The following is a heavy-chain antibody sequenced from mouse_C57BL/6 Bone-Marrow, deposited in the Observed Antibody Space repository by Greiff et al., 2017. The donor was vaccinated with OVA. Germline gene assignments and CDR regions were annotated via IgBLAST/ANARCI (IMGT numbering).Heavy chain of an antibody. CDR2: IYPRSGNT. CDR3: AREGDSSGYDFDY. V-gene: IGHV1-81*01. Sequence: QVHVKQSGAELARPGASVKLSCKASGYTFTSYGISWVKQRTGQGLEWIGEIYPRSGNTYYNEKFKGKATLTADKSSSTAYMELRSLTSEDSAVYFCAREGDSSGYDFDYWGQGTTLTVSS. CDR1: GYTFTSYG. J-gene: IGHJ2*01. D-gene: IGHD3-2*02.